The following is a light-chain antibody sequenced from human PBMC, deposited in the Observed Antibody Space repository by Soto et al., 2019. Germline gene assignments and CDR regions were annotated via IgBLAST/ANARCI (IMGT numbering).Light chain of an antibody. J-gene: IGLJ3*02. Sequence: QAVVTQPPSVSGTPGQRVTVSCSGSNSNIGDNTVTWYRQLPGAAPKLLIYKTHQRPSGVPDRFSGSKSGTSASLAISGLQSEDEGDYYCATWDDSLNGPVFGGGTQLTVL. CDR3: ATWDDSLNGPV. CDR2: KTH. V-gene: IGLV1-44*01. CDR1: NSNIGDNT.